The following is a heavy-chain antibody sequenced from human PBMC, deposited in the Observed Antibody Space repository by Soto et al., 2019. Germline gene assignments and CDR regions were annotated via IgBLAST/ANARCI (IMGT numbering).Heavy chain of an antibody. CDR1: GFTFSSYG. V-gene: IGHV3-33*01. CDR2: IWYDGSNK. J-gene: IGHJ4*02. Sequence: QVQLVESGGGVVQPGRSLRLPCAASGFTFSSYGMHWVRQAPGKGLEWVAVIWYDGSNKYYADSVKGRFTISRDNSKNTLYLQMNSLRAEDTAVYYCARDPQGVPAPYFDYWGQGTLVTVSS. CDR3: ARDPQGVPAPYFDY. D-gene: IGHD2-2*01.